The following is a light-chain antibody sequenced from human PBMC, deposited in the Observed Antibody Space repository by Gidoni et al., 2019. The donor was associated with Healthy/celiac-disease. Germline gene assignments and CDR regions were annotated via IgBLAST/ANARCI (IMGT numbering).Light chain of an antibody. CDR1: QSVLYSSNNKNY. Sequence: IVMTQSPDSLAVSLGARATINCKSRQSVLYSSNNKNYLAWYQQKPGQPPKLLIYWASTRESGVPDRFSGSGSGTDFTRTISSLQAEDVAVYYCQQYYSTPFTFGPGTKVDIK. CDR2: WAS. J-gene: IGKJ3*01. CDR3: QQYYSTPFT. V-gene: IGKV4-1*01.